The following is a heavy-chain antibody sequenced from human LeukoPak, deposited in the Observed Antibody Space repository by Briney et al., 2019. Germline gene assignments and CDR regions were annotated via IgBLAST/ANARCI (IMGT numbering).Heavy chain of an antibody. CDR3: ASGVSGYYYIDY. Sequence: GGSLRLSCAASGFTFSSYAMHWVRQAPGKGLEWVAVISYDGSNKYYADSVKGRFTISRDNSKNTLYLQMNSLRAEDTVVYYCASGVSGYYYIDYWGQGTLVTVSS. V-gene: IGHV3-30-3*01. CDR1: GFTFSSYA. J-gene: IGHJ4*02. CDR2: ISYDGSNK. D-gene: IGHD3-22*01.